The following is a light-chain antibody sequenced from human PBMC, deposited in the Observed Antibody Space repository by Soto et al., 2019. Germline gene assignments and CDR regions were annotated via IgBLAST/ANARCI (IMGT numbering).Light chain of an antibody. V-gene: IGKV3-20*01. CDR1: RSFASSY. CDR2: AAS. CDR3: HHYDSSPPYT. J-gene: IGKJ2*01. Sequence: EIVLTQSPATLSLSPGERATLSCRASRSFASSYLAWYQHKPGQAPRLLIYAASSRATGIPDRFIGSGSGTDFYLTISRLEPDDAAVYYCHHYDSSPPYTFGQGTKLEIK.